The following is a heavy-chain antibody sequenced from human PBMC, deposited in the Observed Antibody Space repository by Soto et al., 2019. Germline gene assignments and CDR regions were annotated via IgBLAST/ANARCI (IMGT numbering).Heavy chain of an antibody. D-gene: IGHD2-8*01. V-gene: IGHV1-24*01. CDR2: FDPEDGET. CDR3: APRWFDCTNGVCYPRNWFDP. J-gene: IGHJ5*02. Sequence: ASVKVSCKVSGYTLTELSMHWVRQAPGKGLEWMGGFDPEDGETIYAQKFQGRVTMTEDTSTDTAYMELSSLRSEDTAVYYCAPRWFDCTNGVCYPRNWFDPWGQGTLVTVSS. CDR1: GYTLTELS.